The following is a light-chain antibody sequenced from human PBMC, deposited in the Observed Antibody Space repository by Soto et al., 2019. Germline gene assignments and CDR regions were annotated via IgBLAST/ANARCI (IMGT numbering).Light chain of an antibody. CDR1: SSNIGGNS. J-gene: IGLJ1*01. CDR3: GSWDSSLSAYV. Sequence: QFAVTQPPSVSAAPGQKVTISCSGSSSNIGGNSVSWYQQLPGTAPKLLIYDDNKRPSGIPDRFSGSKSGTSATLGITGFQTGDEADYYCGSWDSSLSAYVFGTGTKV. CDR2: DDN. V-gene: IGLV1-51*01.